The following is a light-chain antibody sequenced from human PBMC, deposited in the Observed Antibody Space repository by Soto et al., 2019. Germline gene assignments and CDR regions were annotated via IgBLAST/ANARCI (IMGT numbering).Light chain of an antibody. Sequence: EIVLTQFPATLSLSPGDGATLSCRASQSVSSYLAWYQQKRGRAPRLLIYDSSNRAPGIPARFSGSGSGTDFSLIISSLEPEDFAVYYCQQYGSSPPLTFGQGTKVDIK. J-gene: IGKJ1*01. CDR3: QQYGSSPPLT. CDR1: QSVSSY. CDR2: DSS. V-gene: IGKV3-11*01.